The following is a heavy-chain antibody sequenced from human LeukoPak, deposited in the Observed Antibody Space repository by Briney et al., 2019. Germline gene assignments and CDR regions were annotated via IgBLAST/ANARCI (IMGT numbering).Heavy chain of an antibody. CDR3: ARAGAVVDNWFDP. J-gene: IGHJ5*02. CDR1: GYAFTSYG. V-gene: IGHV1-69*06. D-gene: IGHD2-15*01. Sequence: GASVKVSCKASGYAFTSYGISWVRQAPGQGLEWMGGIIPIFGTTNYAQKFQDRVTITADKSTSTAYMELSSLRSEDTAVYYCARAGAVVDNWFDPWGQGTLVTVSS. CDR2: IIPIFGTT.